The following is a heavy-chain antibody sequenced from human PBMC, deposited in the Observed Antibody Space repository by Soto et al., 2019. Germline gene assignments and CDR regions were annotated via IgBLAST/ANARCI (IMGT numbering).Heavy chain of an antibody. Sequence: ASVKVSCRASGYTFTSYGISWVRQAPGQGLEWMGGISAYNGKTNYAQKLQGRATMTTDTSTSTAYMELRSLRSDDTALYYCAREATEGGSGSYYSFYYYGMDVWGQGTTVTAP. J-gene: IGHJ6*02. V-gene: IGHV1-18*01. CDR1: GYTFTSYG. CDR3: AREATEGGSGSYYSFYYYGMDV. D-gene: IGHD3-10*01. CDR2: ISAYNGKT.